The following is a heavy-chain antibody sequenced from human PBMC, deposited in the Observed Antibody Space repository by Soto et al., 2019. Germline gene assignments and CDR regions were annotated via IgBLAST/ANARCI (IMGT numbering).Heavy chain of an antibody. Sequence: PVGSLRLSCAVSGFSLSNYEMNWVRQAPGKGLEWVSYISSSGTTIYYADSVKGRFTISRDTAKKSLFLQMNSLRDEDTAVYYCARVRVMSEIFGMDVWGQGTTVTVSS. CDR1: GFSLSNYE. CDR2: ISSSGTTI. V-gene: IGHV3-48*03. CDR3: ARVRVMSEIFGMDV. D-gene: IGHD2-21*01. J-gene: IGHJ6*02.